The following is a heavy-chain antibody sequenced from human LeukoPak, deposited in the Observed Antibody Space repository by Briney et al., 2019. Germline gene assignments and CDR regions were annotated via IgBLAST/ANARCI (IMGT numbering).Heavy chain of an antibody. V-gene: IGHV4-34*01. J-gene: IGHJ4*02. CDR1: GGSFSGYY. Sequence: SETLSLTCAVYGGSFSGYYWSWIRQPSGKGLEWIGEINHSGSTNYNPSLKSRVTISVDTSKNQFSLKLSSVTAADTAVYYCARGYYYDSSGSISSRAFDYWGQGTLVTVSS. CDR3: ARGYYYDSSGSISSRAFDY. CDR2: INHSGST. D-gene: IGHD3-22*01.